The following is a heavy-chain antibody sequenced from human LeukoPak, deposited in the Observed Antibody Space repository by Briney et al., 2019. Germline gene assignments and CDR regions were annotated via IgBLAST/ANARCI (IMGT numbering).Heavy chain of an antibody. V-gene: IGHV4-38-2*02. CDR1: VYFNSSGFY. CDR2: IYHSGST. D-gene: IGHD1-26*01. Sequence: SETLSLICTVSVYFNSSGFYWGWLRQPPGKGLERMWSIYHSGSTCYNPSLKSRVTISVDTSKNQFSLNLSSVTGADTAMYYCARAVGASRSFFVYWGRGTLVTVSS. J-gene: IGHJ4*02. CDR3: ARAVGASRSFFVY.